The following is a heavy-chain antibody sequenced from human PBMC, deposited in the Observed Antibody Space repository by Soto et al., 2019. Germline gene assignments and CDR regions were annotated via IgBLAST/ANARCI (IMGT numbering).Heavy chain of an antibody. J-gene: IGHJ6*02. D-gene: IGHD3-16*01. CDR3: ARRPIMITFGGVRYYGMDV. CDR1: GYSFTSYW. V-gene: IGHV5-10-1*01. CDR2: IDPSDSYT. Sequence: RGESLKISCKGSGYSFTSYWISWVRQMPGKGLEWMGRIDPSDSYTNYSPSFQGHVTISADKSISTAYLQWSSLKASDTAMYYCARRPIMITFGGVRYYGMDVWGQGTTVTVSS.